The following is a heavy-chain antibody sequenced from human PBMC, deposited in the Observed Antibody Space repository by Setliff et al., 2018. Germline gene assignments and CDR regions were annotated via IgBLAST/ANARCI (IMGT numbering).Heavy chain of an antibody. CDR1: GFTFSSYA. D-gene: IGHD4-17*01. CDR3: AKSMTTEIYFDY. J-gene: IGHJ4*02. V-gene: IGHV3-23*01. Sequence: PGGSLRLSCAASGFTFSSYAMSWVRQAPGKGLEWVSAISDSGGSAYYADSVKGRFTISRDNSKNTLYLQMTSLRAEDTAVYYCAKSMTTEIYFDYWGQGTLVTVSS. CDR2: ISDSGGSA.